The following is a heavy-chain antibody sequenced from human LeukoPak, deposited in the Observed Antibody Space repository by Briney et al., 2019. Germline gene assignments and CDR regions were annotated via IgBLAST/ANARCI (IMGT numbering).Heavy chain of an antibody. V-gene: IGHV1-18*01. CDR3: ARGGPYYYDSSGYHYFDY. D-gene: IGHD3-22*01. Sequence: VASVKVSCKASGYTFTSYGISWVRQAPGQGLEWMGWISVYNGNTNYAQKLQGRVTMTTDTSTSTAYMELRSLRSDDTAVYYCARGGPYYYDSSGYHYFDYWGQGTLVTVSS. CDR2: ISVYNGNT. J-gene: IGHJ4*02. CDR1: GYTFTSYG.